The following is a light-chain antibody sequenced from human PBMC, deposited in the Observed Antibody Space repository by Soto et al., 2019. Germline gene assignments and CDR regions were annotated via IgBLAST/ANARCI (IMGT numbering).Light chain of an antibody. Sequence: IQLTQSPSSLSASVGDRVTITCRATQDINIYLNWYQQKPGKAPNLLIYDASNLEIGVPSRFSGSGSGKHFTFTISSLQTEDIGTYYCQQYDILPITFGRGKRLEIK. J-gene: IGKJ5*01. CDR3: QQYDILPIT. V-gene: IGKV1-33*01. CDR2: DAS. CDR1: QDINIY.